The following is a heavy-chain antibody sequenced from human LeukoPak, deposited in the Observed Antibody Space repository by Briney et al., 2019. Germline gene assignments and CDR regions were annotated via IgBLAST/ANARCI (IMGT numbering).Heavy chain of an antibody. D-gene: IGHD3-22*01. V-gene: IGHV5-51*01. CDR2: IYPGDSDT. Sequence: GESLKISCKGSGYSFTSYWIGWVRQMPGKGLEWMGIIYPGDSDTRYSPCFQGQVTISADKSISTAYLQWSSLKASDTAMYYCARDHYDSSGWSLEEGNWFDTWGQGTLVTVSS. CDR3: ARDHYDSSGWSLEEGNWFDT. CDR1: GYSFTSYW. J-gene: IGHJ5*02.